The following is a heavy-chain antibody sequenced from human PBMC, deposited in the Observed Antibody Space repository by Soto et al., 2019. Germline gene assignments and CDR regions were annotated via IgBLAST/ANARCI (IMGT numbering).Heavy chain of an antibody. CDR3: ARLRKGGYCDY. Sequence: EVQLLESGGGLEQPGGSLRLACAASGFTFSSYAMSWVRQAPGKGLEWVSVISGNGVRTYYADSVRGRFTISRDNSKDTLYLQMDSLRAEDTAVYYCARLRKGGYCDYWGQGSLVTVSS. CDR2: ISGNGVRT. CDR1: GFTFSSYA. V-gene: IGHV3-23*01. D-gene: IGHD1-26*01. J-gene: IGHJ4*02.